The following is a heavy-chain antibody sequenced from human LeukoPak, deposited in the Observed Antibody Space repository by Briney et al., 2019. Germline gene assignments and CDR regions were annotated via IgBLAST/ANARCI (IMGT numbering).Heavy chain of an antibody. CDR3: ARDLSWAEVTGTESDWYFDL. J-gene: IGHJ2*01. Sequence: ASVKVSCQASGYTFTSYYMHWVRQAPGQGLEWMGIINPSGGSTSYAQKFQGRVTMTTDTSTSTAYMELRSLRSDDTAVYYCARDLSWAEVTGTESDWYFDLWGRGTLVTVSS. V-gene: IGHV1-46*01. D-gene: IGHD1-7*01. CDR1: GYTFTSYY. CDR2: INPSGGST.